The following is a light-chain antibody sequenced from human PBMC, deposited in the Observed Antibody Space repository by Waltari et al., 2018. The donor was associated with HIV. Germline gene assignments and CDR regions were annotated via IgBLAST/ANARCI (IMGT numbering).Light chain of an antibody. V-gene: IGLV2-14*03. J-gene: IGLJ1*01. CDR2: DIT. CDR1: YDDVGGYNY. Sequence: QSALTHPASVSGSPGQSPTISCTGTYDDVGGYNYVSWYQHPPGKAPKVIIYDITKRPSGISDRFSGSKSGNTASLTISGLQAEDEADYYCNSYTSSNTFVFGTGTKVTVL. CDR3: NSYTSSNTFV.